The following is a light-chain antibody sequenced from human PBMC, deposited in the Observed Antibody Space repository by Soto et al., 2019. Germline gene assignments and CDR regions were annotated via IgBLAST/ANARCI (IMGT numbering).Light chain of an antibody. V-gene: IGKV1-39*01. CDR3: QQGYSRPRT. CDR2: TSS. Sequence: DIKLTQSPSSLSASVGGRVTITCRASQSISTSLNWYQQKPGKAPNLLIFTSSNLESGVPSRFSGSGSGTDFTLTISSLQPEDFATYFCQQGYSRPRTFGQGTKVDIK. J-gene: IGKJ1*01. CDR1: QSISTS.